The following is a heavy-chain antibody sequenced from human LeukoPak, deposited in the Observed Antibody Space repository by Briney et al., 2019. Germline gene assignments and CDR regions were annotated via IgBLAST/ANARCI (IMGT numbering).Heavy chain of an antibody. CDR1: GVSISVYY. CDR3: VRDRELNY. Sequence: SETLSLTCTVSGVSISVYYWSWIRQPPGKGLEWIGYIYNSGSTSYNPSLKSRATISADTSKNQFSLKLSSVTAADTAVYYCVRDRELNYWGQGTLVTVSS. D-gene: IGHD1-7*01. J-gene: IGHJ4*02. V-gene: IGHV4-59*01. CDR2: IYNSGST.